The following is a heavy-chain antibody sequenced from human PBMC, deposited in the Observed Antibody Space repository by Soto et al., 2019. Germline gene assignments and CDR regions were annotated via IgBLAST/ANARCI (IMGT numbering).Heavy chain of an antibody. CDR3: AGSKGYFDGLLPFDP. CDR2: ISSSSSTI. V-gene: IGHV3-48*01. J-gene: IGHJ5*02. CDR1: GFTFSSYS. D-gene: IGHD3-9*01. Sequence: EVQLVESGGGLVQPGGSLRLSCAASGFTFSSYSMNWVRQAPGKGLEWVSYISSSSSTIYYADSVKGRFTISRDNAKNALYRQMNSLRAEDTAVYYCAGSKGYFDGLLPFDPWGQGTLVTVSS.